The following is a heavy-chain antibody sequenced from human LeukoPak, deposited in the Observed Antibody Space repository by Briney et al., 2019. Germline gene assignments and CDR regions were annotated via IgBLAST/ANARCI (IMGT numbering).Heavy chain of an antibody. D-gene: IGHD6-13*01. CDR3: AATEGAGYSSSWYTE. J-gene: IGHJ4*02. CDR1: GGSFSSYY. Sequence: SETLSLTCAVYGGSFSSYYWSWIRQPPGKGLEWIGEINHSGSTNYNPSLKSRVTISVDTSKNQFSLKLSSVTAADTAVYYCAATEGAGYSSSWYTEWGQGTLVTVSS. V-gene: IGHV4-34*01. CDR2: INHSGST.